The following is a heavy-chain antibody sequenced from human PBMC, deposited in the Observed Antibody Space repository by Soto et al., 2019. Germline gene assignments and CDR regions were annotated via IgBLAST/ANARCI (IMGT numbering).Heavy chain of an antibody. CDR1: GYTFTSYY. CDR3: SRVGYCSGWYVDY. CDR2: INHSGGST. J-gene: IGHJ4*02. V-gene: IGHV1-46*03. Sequence: ASVKVSCKASGYTFTSYYMHWVRQAPGQGLAWMVIINHSGGSTSYAQKFHGRVTMTRDASTSTVYMELSSLRSEDTAVYYCSRVGYCSGWYVDYWGQGTLVTVSS. D-gene: IGHD6-19*01.